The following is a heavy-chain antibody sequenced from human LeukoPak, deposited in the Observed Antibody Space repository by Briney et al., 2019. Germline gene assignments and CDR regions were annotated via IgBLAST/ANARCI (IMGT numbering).Heavy chain of an antibody. CDR3: ARVLSGSNFDY. D-gene: IGHD3-22*01. J-gene: IGHJ4*02. CDR2: IYHSGST. V-gene: IGHV4-30-2*01. CDR1: GGSISSGGYS. Sequence: SETLSLTCAVSGGSISSGGYSWSWIRQPPGKGLEWIGYIYHSGSTYYNPSLKSRVTISVDKSKNQFSLRLSSVTAADTAVYYCARVLSGSNFDYWGQGTLVTVSS.